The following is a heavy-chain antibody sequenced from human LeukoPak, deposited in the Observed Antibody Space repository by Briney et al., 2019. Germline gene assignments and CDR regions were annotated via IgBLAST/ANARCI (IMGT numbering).Heavy chain of an antibody. V-gene: IGHV3-21*01. CDR1: GFTSISYS. D-gene: IGHD3-3*01. Sequence: GGSLRLSCAASGFTSISYSMNWVRQAPGKGLEWVSSISGKSHYIFYTDSVKGRFTISRDNAKNSLYLQMNSLRAEDTAVYYCARATYYDQRDAFDIWGQGTMVTVYS. CDR3: ARATYYDQRDAFDI. J-gene: IGHJ3*02. CDR2: ISGKSHYI.